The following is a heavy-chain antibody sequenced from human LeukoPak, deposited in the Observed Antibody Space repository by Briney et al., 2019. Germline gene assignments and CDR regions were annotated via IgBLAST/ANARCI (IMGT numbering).Heavy chain of an antibody. CDR1: GGSISSYY. CDR3: ARGVVACDP. CDR2: IYYSGST. D-gene: IGHD3-3*02. Sequence: SETLSLTCTVSGGSISSYYWSWLRQPPGKGLEWIGYIYYSGSTNYNPSLKSRVTISVDTSKNQFSLKLSSVTAADTAVYYCARGVVACDPWGQGTLVTVSS. V-gene: IGHV4-59*01. J-gene: IGHJ5*02.